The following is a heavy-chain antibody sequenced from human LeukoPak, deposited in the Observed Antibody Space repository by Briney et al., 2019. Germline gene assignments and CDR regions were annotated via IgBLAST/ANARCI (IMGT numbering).Heavy chain of an antibody. CDR1: GYTFTGYY. Sequence: ASVKVSCKASGYTFTGYYMHWVRQAPGQGLEWMGWMNPNSGDTNYAQKFQGRVTMTRDTSISTAYMDLTRLTSDDTATYYCARRPAVVTHLDYWGQGTLITVSS. CDR2: MNPNSGDT. D-gene: IGHD3-22*01. J-gene: IGHJ4*02. V-gene: IGHV1-2*02. CDR3: ARRPAVVTHLDY.